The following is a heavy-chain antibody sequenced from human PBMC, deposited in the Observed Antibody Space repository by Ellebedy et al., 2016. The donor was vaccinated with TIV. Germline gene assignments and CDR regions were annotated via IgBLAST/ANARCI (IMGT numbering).Heavy chain of an antibody. CDR3: AKFRGLTWFGDFTDY. CDR2: IDGTSYST. Sequence: GESLKISCAASGFTFSNYAMTWVRQAPGRGLEWVSAIDGTSYSTFYADSVEGRFTISRDNSKNTLYLQMNSLRVEDTAVYYCAKFRGLTWFGDFTDYWGQGTLVTVSS. CDR1: GFTFSNYA. J-gene: IGHJ4*02. D-gene: IGHD3-10*01. V-gene: IGHV3-23*01.